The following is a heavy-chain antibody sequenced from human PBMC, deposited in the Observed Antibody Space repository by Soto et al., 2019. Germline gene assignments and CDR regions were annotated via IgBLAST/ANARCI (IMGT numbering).Heavy chain of an antibody. J-gene: IGHJ5*02. CDR3: VRDRRIWFDP. Sequence: QVQLQESGPGLVRPSQTLSLTCTVSGGSVNSPGYYWTWIRQNPEKGLEWIGYIYYSGATFYNPSLERRITISFDTSKNQFSLDLFSVTAADTAVYYCVRDRRIWFDPWGQGILVTVSS. V-gene: IGHV4-31*03. CDR2: IYYSGAT. CDR1: GGSVNSPGYY.